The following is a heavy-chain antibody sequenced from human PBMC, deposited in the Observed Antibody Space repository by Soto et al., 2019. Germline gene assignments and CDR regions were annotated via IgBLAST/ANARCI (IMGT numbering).Heavy chain of an antibody. V-gene: IGHV1-69*06. CDR3: AREEIVPAAIRVSFYYGMDV. Sequence: QVQLVQSGAEVKKPGSSVKVSCKTSGGIFTSYAISWVRQAPGQGLERAGGIIPVLGTANYARNFQGRVTIPADKSTSTSYMELSSLRSEDTAVYYCAREEIVPAAIRVSFYYGMDVWGQGTTVTVAS. CDR2: IIPVLGTA. J-gene: IGHJ6*02. D-gene: IGHD2-2*02. CDR1: GGIFTSYA.